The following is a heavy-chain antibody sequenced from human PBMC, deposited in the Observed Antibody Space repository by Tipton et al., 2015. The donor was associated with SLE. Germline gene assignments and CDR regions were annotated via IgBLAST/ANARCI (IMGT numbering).Heavy chain of an antibody. CDR2: IFRNGNT. CDR1: GGSIRSNY. V-gene: IGHV4-4*07. CDR3: ARENGWEILRGNAFDI. Sequence: TLSLTCTVSGGSIRSNYWSWIRQPAGKGLEWIGRIFRNGNTNYNPSLKSRVIMPVDTSKNQFSLKLGSVTAADTALYYCARENGWEILRGNAFDIWGQGTMVTVSS. J-gene: IGHJ3*02. D-gene: IGHD1-26*01.